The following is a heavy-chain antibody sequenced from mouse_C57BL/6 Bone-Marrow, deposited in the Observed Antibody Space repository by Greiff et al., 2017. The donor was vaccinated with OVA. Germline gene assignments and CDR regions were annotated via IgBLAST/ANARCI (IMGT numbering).Heavy chain of an antibody. Sequence: VQLQQPGAELVKPGASVKMSCKASGYTFTSYGISWVKQRTGQGLEWIGEIYPRSGNTYYNEKFKGKATLTADKSSSTAYMELRSLTSEDSAVYFCARIPAYYSPDYWGQGTTLTVSS. CDR3: ARIPAYYSPDY. CDR1: GYTFTSYG. CDR2: IYPRSGNT. D-gene: IGHD2-12*01. J-gene: IGHJ2*01. V-gene: IGHV1-81*01.